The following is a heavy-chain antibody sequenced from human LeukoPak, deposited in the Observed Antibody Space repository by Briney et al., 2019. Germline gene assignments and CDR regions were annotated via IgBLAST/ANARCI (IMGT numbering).Heavy chain of an antibody. D-gene: IGHD3-22*01. J-gene: IGHJ3*02. V-gene: IGHV3-9*01. Sequence: GRSLRLSCAASGFTFDDYAMHWVRQAPGKGLEWVSGISWNSGSIGYADSVKGRFTISRDSAKNSLYLQMNSLRAEDTALYYCAKESRSYYDSSGYYHPGLDAFDIWGQGTMVTVSS. CDR3: AKESRSYYDSSGYYHPGLDAFDI. CDR2: ISWNSGSI. CDR1: GFTFDDYA.